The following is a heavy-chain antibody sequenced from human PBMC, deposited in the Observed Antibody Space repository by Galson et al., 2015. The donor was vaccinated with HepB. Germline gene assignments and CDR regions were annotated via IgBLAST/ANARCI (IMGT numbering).Heavy chain of an antibody. CDR1: GFTFNNFA. D-gene: IGHD3-3*01. CDR2: ISGNGYNT. J-gene: IGHJ4*02. Sequence: SLRLSCAASGFTFNNFAMSWVRQAPGKGLEWVSAISGNGYNTYYADSVRGRFTISRDTSRNTLYLQMRSLRADDTALYYCARAGIRDVVPTARFSPAPDYWGQGTLVTVSS. CDR3: ARAGIRDVVPTARFSPAPDY. V-gene: IGHV3-23*01.